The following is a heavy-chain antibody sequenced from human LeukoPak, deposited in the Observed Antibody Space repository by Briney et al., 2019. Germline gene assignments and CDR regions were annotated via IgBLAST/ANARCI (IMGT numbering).Heavy chain of an antibody. CDR3: ARLGSYSDLDY. CDR1: GYSFATYW. CDR2: IYPGDSDI. V-gene: IGHV5-51*01. D-gene: IGHD1-26*01. Sequence: GESLKISCKGSGYSFATYWIGWVRQMPGKGLEWVGIIYPGDSDIRYRPSFQGQVTISADKSSSTAYLQWSSLKASDTAMYYCARLGSYSDLDYWGQGTLVTVSA. J-gene: IGHJ4*02.